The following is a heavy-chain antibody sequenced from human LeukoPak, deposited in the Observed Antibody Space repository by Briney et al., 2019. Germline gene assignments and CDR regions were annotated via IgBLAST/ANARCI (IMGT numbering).Heavy chain of an antibody. J-gene: IGHJ5*02. Sequence: ASVKVSCKASGYTFTSYGIRWVRPAPGQGLEWMGWISAYNGNTNYAQKLQGRVTMTTDTSTSTAYMELRSLRSDDTAVYYCARDYGYSRTTYNWFDPWGQGTLVTVSS. CDR1: GYTFTSYG. CDR3: ARDYGYSRTTYNWFDP. V-gene: IGHV1-18*01. D-gene: IGHD6-13*01. CDR2: ISAYNGNT.